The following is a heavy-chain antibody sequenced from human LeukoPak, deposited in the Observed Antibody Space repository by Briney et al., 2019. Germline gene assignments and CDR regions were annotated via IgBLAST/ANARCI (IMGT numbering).Heavy chain of an antibody. CDR2: IRYDGSNK. CDR3: AKGKGKLGAFQSDFDY. V-gene: IGHV3-30*02. CDR1: GFTFSSYG. J-gene: IGHJ4*02. D-gene: IGHD1-26*01. Sequence: GGSLRLSCAASGFTFSSYGMHWVRQAPGKGLEWVTFIRYDGSNKYYVESVKGRFSISRDNSKNTLYLEVNSLRAEDTAIYYCAKGKGKLGAFQSDFDYWGQGTLVTVSS.